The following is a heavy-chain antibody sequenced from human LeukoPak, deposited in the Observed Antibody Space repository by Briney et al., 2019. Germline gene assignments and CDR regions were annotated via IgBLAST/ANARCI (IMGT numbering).Heavy chain of an antibody. CDR1: GGSISSYY. CDR3: ARHGRFGELLYPSDAFDI. V-gene: IGHV4-59*08. J-gene: IGHJ3*02. Sequence: PSQTLSLTCTVSGGSISSYYWSWIRQPPGKGLEWIGYIYYSGSTNYNPSLKSRVTISVDTSKNQFSLKLSSVTAADTAVYYCARHGRFGELLYPSDAFDIWGQGTMVTVSS. CDR2: IYYSGST. D-gene: IGHD3-10*01.